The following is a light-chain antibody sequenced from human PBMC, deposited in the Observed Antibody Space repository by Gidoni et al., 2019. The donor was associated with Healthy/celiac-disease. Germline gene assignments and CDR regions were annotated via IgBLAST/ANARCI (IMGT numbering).Light chain of an antibody. CDR3: QQYDNLPLT. CDR2: DAS. Sequence: QLTPSPSSLSASVGDRVTITCQESQDISNYLNWYQQKPGKAPKLLIYDASNLETGVPSRFSGSGSGTDFTFTISSLQPEDIAIYYCQQYDNLPLTFGEGTKVEIK. J-gene: IGKJ4*01. V-gene: IGKV1-33*01. CDR1: QDISNY.